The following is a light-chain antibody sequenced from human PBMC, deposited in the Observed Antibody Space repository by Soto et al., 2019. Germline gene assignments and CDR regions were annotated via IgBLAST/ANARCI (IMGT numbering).Light chain of an antibody. Sequence: EIVLTQSPGSLSLSPGERATLSCRTSQSVSSTFFAWYQQRPGQAPRLLMYGASSRATGIPERFSGSGSGTDFTLTISRLETEDFAVYYCQQFDSSVTCGQGTKVEIK. CDR3: QQFDSSVT. CDR2: GAS. CDR1: QSVSSTF. V-gene: IGKV3-20*01. J-gene: IGKJ1*01.